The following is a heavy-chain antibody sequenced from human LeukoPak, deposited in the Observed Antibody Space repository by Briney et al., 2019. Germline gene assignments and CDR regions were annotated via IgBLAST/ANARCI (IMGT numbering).Heavy chain of an antibody. Sequence: PSETLSLTCTVSGGSISSYYWSWIRQPPGKGLEWIGYIYYSGSTNYNPSLKSRVTISVDTSKNQFSLKLSSVTAADTAVYYCARDVVPAENWFDPWGQGTLVTVSS. CDR2: IYYSGST. CDR1: GGSISSYY. CDR3: ARDVVPAENWFDP. V-gene: IGHV4-59*01. D-gene: IGHD2-2*01. J-gene: IGHJ5*02.